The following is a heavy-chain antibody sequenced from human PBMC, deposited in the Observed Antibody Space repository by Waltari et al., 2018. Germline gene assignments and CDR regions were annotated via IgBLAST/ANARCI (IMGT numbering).Heavy chain of an antibody. CDR2: INPNSGGT. CDR3: ASGFEVEMATTVFDY. Sequence: QVQLVQSGAEVKKPGASVQVSCKASGSTFTGAYMPWVRQATGQGHEWMGWINPNSGGTNYAQKFQGRVTMTRDTSISTAYMELSRLRSDDTAVYYCASGFEVEMATTVFDYWGQGTLVTVSS. J-gene: IGHJ4*02. D-gene: IGHD5-12*01. V-gene: IGHV1-2*02. CDR1: GSTFTGAY.